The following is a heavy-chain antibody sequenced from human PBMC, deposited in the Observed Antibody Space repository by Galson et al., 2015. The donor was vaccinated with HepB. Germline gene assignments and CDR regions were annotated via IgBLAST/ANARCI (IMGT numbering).Heavy chain of an antibody. CDR3: ARGQNSSGWYSLDY. CDR1: GFVFSNYA. Sequence: SLRLSCAASGFVFSNYAMHWVRQAPGEGLEWVAVIWYDGSNKYYADSVKGRFTISRDNSKNTLYLQMNSLRAEDTAVYYCARGQNSSGWYSLDYWGQGTLVTVSS. V-gene: IGHV3-33*01. D-gene: IGHD6-19*01. CDR2: IWYDGSNK. J-gene: IGHJ4*02.